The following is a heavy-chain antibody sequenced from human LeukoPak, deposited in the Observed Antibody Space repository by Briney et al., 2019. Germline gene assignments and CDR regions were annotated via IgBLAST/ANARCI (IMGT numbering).Heavy chain of an antibody. V-gene: IGHV4-34*01. CDR1: GWSICGYY. J-gene: IGHJ3*02. D-gene: IGHD3-3*01. CDR3: ARLRLKYYDFWSGYSQGAFDI. Sequence: SETVSFNCAGYGWSICGYYWIWNRHRPGLGLVWIGEINNSGSTNYNPSLKSRVTISVDTSKNQFSLKLSSVTAADTAVYYCARLRLKYYDFWSGYSQGAFDIWGQGTMVTVSS. CDR2: INNSGST.